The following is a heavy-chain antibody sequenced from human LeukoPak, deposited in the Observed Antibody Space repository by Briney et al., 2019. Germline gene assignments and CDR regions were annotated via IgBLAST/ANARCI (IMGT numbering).Heavy chain of an antibody. CDR2: IWYDGSNK. V-gene: IGHV3-33*01. CDR1: GFTFSSYG. Sequence: GGSLRLSCAASGFTFSSYGMHWVRQAPGKGLEWVAVIWYDGSNKYYADSVKGRFTISRDNSKNTLYLQMNGLRAEDTAVYYCASGQDSSGYLPGENAFDIWGQGTMVTVSS. CDR3: ASGQDSSGYLPGENAFDI. J-gene: IGHJ3*02. D-gene: IGHD3-22*01.